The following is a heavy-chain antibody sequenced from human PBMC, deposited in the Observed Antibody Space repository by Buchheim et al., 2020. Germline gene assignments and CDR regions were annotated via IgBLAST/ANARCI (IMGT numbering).Heavy chain of an antibody. Sequence: EVQLVESGGGLVQPGGSLRLSCAASGFTDNYNYMTWVRQAPGQGLECVSTIYSDVNTYYAESVKDRFTLSSDFSKNTLYLQMNRLRSDDTAVYYCARASPGRGYFENWGQGTL. CDR1: GFTDNYNY. J-gene: IGHJ4*02. CDR2: IYSDVNT. V-gene: IGHV3-66*02. CDR3: ARASPGRGYFEN.